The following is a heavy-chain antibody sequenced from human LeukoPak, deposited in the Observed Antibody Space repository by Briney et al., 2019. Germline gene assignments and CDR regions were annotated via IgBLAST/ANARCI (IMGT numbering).Heavy chain of an antibody. V-gene: IGHV3-30*02. CDR1: GFTFSDFG. J-gene: IGHJ4*02. CDR2: IRNDGGSR. D-gene: IGHD3-3*01. CDR3: AKDFWSAYDAY. Sequence: AGGSLRLSCAASGFTFSDFGMHWVRQAPGKGLEWVAYIRNDGGSRVYADSVKGRFTISRDDSMNTLSLQMNSLRAEDTALYYCAKDFWSAYDAYWGQGTVVTVSS.